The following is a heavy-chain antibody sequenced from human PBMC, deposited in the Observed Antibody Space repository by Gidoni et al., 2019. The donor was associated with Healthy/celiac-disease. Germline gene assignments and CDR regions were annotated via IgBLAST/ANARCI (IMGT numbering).Heavy chain of an antibody. CDR3: ARDFRVYSSSWYEVQY. V-gene: IGHV3-33*01. D-gene: IGHD6-13*01. CDR2: IWYDGSNK. Sequence: QVQLVESGGGWVQFGRSLRLSCAASGFTFSSYGMHWVSQAPGKGLEWVAVIWYDGSNKYYADPVKGRFTISRDNSKNTLYLQMNSLRDEDTAVYYCARDFRVYSSSWYEVQYWGQGTLVTVSS. J-gene: IGHJ4*02. CDR1: GFTFSSYG.